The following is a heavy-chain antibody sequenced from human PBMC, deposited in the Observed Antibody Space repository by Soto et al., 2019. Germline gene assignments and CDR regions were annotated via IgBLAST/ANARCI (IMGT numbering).Heavy chain of an antibody. J-gene: IGHJ6*02. Sequence: ASVKVSCKASGYTFTSYGISWVRQAPGQGLEWMGWISAYNGNTNYAQKLQGRVTMTTDTSTSTAYMELRSLRSGDTAVYYCARDPTRGYDFWSGYLTVGMDVWGQGTTVTVSS. D-gene: IGHD3-3*01. CDR2: ISAYNGNT. CDR1: GYTFTSYG. V-gene: IGHV1-18*04. CDR3: ARDPTRGYDFWSGYLTVGMDV.